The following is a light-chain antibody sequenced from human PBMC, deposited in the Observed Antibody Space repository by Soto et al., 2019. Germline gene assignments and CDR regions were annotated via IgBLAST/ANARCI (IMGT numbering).Light chain of an antibody. V-gene: IGLV2-14*01. CDR2: DVA. CDR1: SSDIGGYKY. CDR3: TSYTSTRDPV. J-gene: IGLJ1*01. Sequence: QSALTQPASVSGSPGQSITISCSGSSSDIGGYKYVSWYQHHPGRAPKLLIYDVADRASGISDRFSGSKSGNTASLTISGLQVDDEADYYCTSYTSTRDPVFGPGTKLTVL.